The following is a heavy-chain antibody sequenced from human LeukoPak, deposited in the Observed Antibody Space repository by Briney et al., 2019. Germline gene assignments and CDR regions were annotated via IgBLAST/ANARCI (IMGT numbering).Heavy chain of an antibody. V-gene: IGHV4-59*08. D-gene: IGHD1-26*01. Sequence: SETLSLTCTVTGSSISSYYWSWIRQPPGKGLEWIGYIYYSGSTNYNPSLKSRVTISVDTSKNQFSLKLSSVTAADTAVYYCARRLVGATTWFDPWGQGTLVTVSS. CDR2: IYYSGST. CDR3: ARRLVGATTWFDP. J-gene: IGHJ5*02. CDR1: GSSISSYY.